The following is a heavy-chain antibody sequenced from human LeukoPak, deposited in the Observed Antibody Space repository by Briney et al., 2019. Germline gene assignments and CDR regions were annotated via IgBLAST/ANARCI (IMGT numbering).Heavy chain of an antibody. CDR2: INHSGST. Sequence: SETLSLTCAVYGGSFSGYYWNWIRQPPGKGLERIGEINHSGSTNYNPSLKSRVTISVDTSKNQFSLKLSSVTAADTAVYYCAREGFYDILTGDQGDWFDPWGQGTLVTVSS. D-gene: IGHD3-9*01. CDR1: GGSFSGYY. J-gene: IGHJ5*02. V-gene: IGHV4-34*01. CDR3: AREGFYDILTGDQGDWFDP.